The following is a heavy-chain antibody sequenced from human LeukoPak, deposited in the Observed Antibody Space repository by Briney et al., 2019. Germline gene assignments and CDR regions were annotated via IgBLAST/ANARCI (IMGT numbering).Heavy chain of an antibody. CDR3: AREEMATIKAIDY. CDR2: IYTSGST. CDR1: GGSISSGSYY. J-gene: IGHJ4*02. D-gene: IGHD5-24*01. V-gene: IGHV4-61*02. Sequence: SEALSLTXTVSGGSISSGSYYWSWIRQPVGKGLEWIGRIYTSGSTNYNPSLKSRVTISVDTSKNQFSLKLSSVTAADTAVYYCAREEMATIKAIDYWGQGTLVTVSS.